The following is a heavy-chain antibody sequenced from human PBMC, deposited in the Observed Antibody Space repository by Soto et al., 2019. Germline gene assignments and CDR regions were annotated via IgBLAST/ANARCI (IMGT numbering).Heavy chain of an antibody. D-gene: IGHD3-16*01. CDR2: IYYSGST. J-gene: IGHJ5*02. V-gene: IGHV4-31*03. CDR1: GGSISSCGYY. Sequence: QVQLKESGPGLVKPSQTLSLTCTVSGGSISSCGYYCSWIRQHQGQGLEWIGYIYYSGSTYYNPSLKSRVTLSVDTSKHQSSQKLSSVTAADTAVYYCARAWRSDDNWFDPWGQGTLVTVSS. CDR3: ARAWRSDDNWFDP.